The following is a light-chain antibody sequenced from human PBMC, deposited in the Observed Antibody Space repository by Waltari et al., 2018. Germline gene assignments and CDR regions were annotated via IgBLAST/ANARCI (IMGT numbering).Light chain of an antibody. CDR3: SSYADNTLV. J-gene: IGLJ3*02. CDR1: SSDY. Sequence: QSALTQPPSASGSPGQSVTISCTGTSSDYVSWFQHHPGKAPKLMIYEVSKRPSGVPDLSSGSKSGNTASLTVSGLQADDEAHYYCSSYADNTLVFGGGTKLTVL. CDR2: EVS. V-gene: IGLV2-8*01.